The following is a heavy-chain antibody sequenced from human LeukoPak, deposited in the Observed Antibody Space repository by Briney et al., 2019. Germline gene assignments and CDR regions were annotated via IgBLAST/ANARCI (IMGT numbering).Heavy chain of an antibody. J-gene: IGHJ4*02. CDR3: ARDLGSGWTPIDY. V-gene: IGHV3-7*05. D-gene: IGHD6-19*01. CDR2: IKEDEAEK. CDR1: GFTFSNYW. Sequence: PGGSLRLSCAASGFTFSNYWMTWVRQAPGKGLEWVANIKEDEAEKYYVDSVKGRFTISRDNAKNSLFLQMNSLRAEDTAVYYCARDLGSGWTPIDYWGQGTLVTVSS.